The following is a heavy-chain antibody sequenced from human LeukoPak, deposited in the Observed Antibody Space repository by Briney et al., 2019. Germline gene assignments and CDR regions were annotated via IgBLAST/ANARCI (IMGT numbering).Heavy chain of an antibody. J-gene: IGHJ3*02. D-gene: IGHD4-17*01. CDR3: ARGKGGDYVIYAFDI. CDR2: IIPILGIA. V-gene: IGHV1-69*04. CDR1: GGTFSSYA. Sequence: SVKVSCKASGGTFSSYAISWVRQAPGQGLEWMGRIIPILGIANYAQKFQGRVTITADKSTSTAYMELSSLRSEDTAVYYCARGKGGDYVIYAFDIWGQGAMVTVSS.